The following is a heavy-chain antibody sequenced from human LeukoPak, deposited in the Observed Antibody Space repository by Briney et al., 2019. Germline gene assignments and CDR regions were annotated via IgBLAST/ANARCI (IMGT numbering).Heavy chain of an antibody. V-gene: IGHV1-8*03. D-gene: IGHD3-10*01. CDR2: MNPNTGKT. Sequence: ASVKVSCKASGYSFTTYDINWVRQAAGQGLEWMGWMNPNTGKTGYAQKFQGRVTITRNTSINTAYMELSGLTSDDTAMYYCTRGSGMVRASWDWFDPWGQGTLVTVSS. CDR3: TRGSGMVRASWDWFDP. J-gene: IGHJ5*02. CDR1: GYSFTTYD.